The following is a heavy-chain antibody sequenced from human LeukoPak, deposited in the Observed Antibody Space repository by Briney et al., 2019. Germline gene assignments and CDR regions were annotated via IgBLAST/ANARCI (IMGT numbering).Heavy chain of an antibody. Sequence: SETLSLTCAVYGGSFSGYYWSWIRQPPGKGLEWIGEINHSGSTNYNPSLKSRVTISVDTSKNQFSLKLSSVTAADTAVYYCASTNYCSSTSCPCGMDVWGQGTTVTVSS. CDR1: GGSFSGYY. J-gene: IGHJ6*02. CDR3: ASTNYCSSTSCPCGMDV. D-gene: IGHD2-2*01. CDR2: INHSGST. V-gene: IGHV4-34*01.